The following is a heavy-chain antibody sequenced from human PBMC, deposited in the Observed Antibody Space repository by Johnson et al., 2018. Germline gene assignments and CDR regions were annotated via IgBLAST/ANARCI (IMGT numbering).Heavy chain of an antibody. CDR3: AILNPAGYGVDV. Sequence: QVQLQESGPGLVKPSESXSLTCTVSGGSISSYYWSWIRQPPGTGLEWIGLIYYSGSTHYKPSLKSRVTISVEPSKNQFSLKLSSVTAADTAVYYCAILNPAGYGVDVWGQGTTVTVSS. CDR1: GGSISSYY. V-gene: IGHV4-59*03. J-gene: IGHJ6*02. CDR2: IYYSGST.